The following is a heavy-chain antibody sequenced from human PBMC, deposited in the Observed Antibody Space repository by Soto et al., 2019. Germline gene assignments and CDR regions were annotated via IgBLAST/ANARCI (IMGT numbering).Heavy chain of an antibody. CDR2: ISYAGSNK. D-gene: IGHD6-19*01. CDR1: GFTFSSYA. Sequence: PGGSLRLSCAASGFTFSSYAMHWVRQAPGKGLEWVAVISYAGSNKYYADSVKGRFTISRDNSKNTLYLQMNSLRADDTAVYYCAKGIAVAGTGYNYYGMDVWGQGTTVTVSS. V-gene: IGHV3-30-3*01. J-gene: IGHJ6*02. CDR3: AKGIAVAGTGYNYYGMDV.